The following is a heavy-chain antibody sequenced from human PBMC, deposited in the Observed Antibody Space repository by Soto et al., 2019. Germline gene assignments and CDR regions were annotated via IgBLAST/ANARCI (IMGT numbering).Heavy chain of an antibody. V-gene: IGHV4-30-4*01. CDR2: IYYSGST. CDR3: ARASPLYDSSGYYNYYGMDF. D-gene: IGHD3-22*01. CDR1: GGSISSGDYY. Sequence: SETLSLTCTVSGGSISSGDYYWSWIRQPPGKGLEWIGYIYYSGSTYYNPSLKSRVTISVDTSKNQFSLKLSSVTAADTAVYYCARASPLYDSSGYYNYYGMDFWGQGTTVTVSS. J-gene: IGHJ6*02.